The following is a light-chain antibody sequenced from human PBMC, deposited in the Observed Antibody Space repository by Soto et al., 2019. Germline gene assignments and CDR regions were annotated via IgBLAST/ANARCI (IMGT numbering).Light chain of an antibody. CDR1: SSNIGAGYD. V-gene: IGLV1-40*01. Sequence: QSVLTQPPSVSGAPGQRVTISCTGSSSNIGAGYDVHWYQQPPGTAPKLLIYGNSNRPSGVPDRFSGSKSGTSASLAITGLQAEDEADYYCQSYDSSLSGSVFGGGTKVTVL. J-gene: IGLJ2*01. CDR2: GNS. CDR3: QSYDSSLSGSV.